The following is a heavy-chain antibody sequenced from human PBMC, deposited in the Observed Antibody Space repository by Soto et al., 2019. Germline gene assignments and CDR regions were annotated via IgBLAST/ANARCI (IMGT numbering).Heavy chain of an antibody. CDR2: ISDDGSKT. CDR1: EFTFSNYA. Sequence: GGSLRLSCAASEFTFSNYAMHWVRQAPGKGLEWVAVISDDGSKTYFADSVKGRFTISRDNSKNTLYLQMNSLRTDDTAVYYCARTITLWAFDIWGQGTMVT. CDR3: ARTITLWAFDI. V-gene: IGHV3-30-3*01. J-gene: IGHJ3*02. D-gene: IGHD3-10*02.